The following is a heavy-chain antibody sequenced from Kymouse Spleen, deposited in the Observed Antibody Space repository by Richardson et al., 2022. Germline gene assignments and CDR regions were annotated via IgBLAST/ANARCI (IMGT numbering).Heavy chain of an antibody. J-gene: IGHJ6*02. Sequence: QVQLVESGGGVVQPGRSLRLSCAASGFTFSSYGMHWVRQAPGKGLEWVAVISYDGSNKYYADSVKGRFTISRDNSKNTLYLQMNSLRAEDTAVYYCAKGPSVDIVATIYYYYYGMDVWGQGTTVTVSS. D-gene: IGHD5-12*01. CDR2: ISYDGSNK. CDR3: AKGPSVDIVATIYYYYYGMDV. CDR1: GFTFSSYG. V-gene: IGHV3-30*18.